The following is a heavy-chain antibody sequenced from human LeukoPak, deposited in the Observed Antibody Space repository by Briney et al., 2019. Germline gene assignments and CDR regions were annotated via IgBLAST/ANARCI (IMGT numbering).Heavy chain of an antibody. CDR3: ARVGHGSYYLPY. V-gene: IGHV1-2*02. J-gene: IGHJ4*02. Sequence: GASVKVSCKAFGYTFTDYYMHWVRQAPGQGLEWMGWINPNSGVTNYAQKFQGSVALTRDTSISTAYMEMSRLRSDDTAVYYCARVGHGSYYLPYWGQGTLVTVSS. D-gene: IGHD1-26*01. CDR1: GYTFTDYY. CDR2: INPNSGVT.